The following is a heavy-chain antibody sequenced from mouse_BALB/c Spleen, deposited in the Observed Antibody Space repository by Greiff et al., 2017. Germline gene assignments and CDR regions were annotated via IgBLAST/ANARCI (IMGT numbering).Heavy chain of an antibody. V-gene: IGHV3-2*02. CDR3: ARFGGYYAMDY. Sequence: EVQLQESGPGLVKPSQSLSLTCTVTGYSITSDYVWYWIRQLPGNKLEWMGYISYSGSTSYNPSLKSRISITRDTSKNQFFLQLNSVTTEDTATYYCARFGGYYAMDYWGQGTSVTVSS. CDR2: ISYSGST. CDR1: GYSITSDYV. J-gene: IGHJ4*01.